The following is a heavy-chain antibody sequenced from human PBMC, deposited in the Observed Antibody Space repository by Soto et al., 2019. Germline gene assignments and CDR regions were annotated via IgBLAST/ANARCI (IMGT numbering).Heavy chain of an antibody. CDR2: IYWDDDK. V-gene: IGHV2-5*02. D-gene: IGHD2-21*02. CDR1: GFSLSTGGVG. J-gene: IGHJ6*02. CDR3: VYSRCGGDCLQSYTSHYHYGLDV. Sequence: QITLKESGPTLVKPTQTLTLTCTISGFSLSTGGVGVGWIRQPPGKALEWLALIYWDDDKRYSPSLKSRLTITKNNTKSQVVLTMLNMDPVDPAKYYSVYSRCGGDCLQSYTSHYHYGLDVWGQGTTVTVSS.